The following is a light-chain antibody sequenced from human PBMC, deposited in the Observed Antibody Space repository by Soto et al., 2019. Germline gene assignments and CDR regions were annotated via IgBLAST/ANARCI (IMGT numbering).Light chain of an antibody. CDR2: GAS. V-gene: IGKV3-20*01. CDR3: QPYGSSPPHT. J-gene: IGKJ2*01. Sequence: EIVLTQSPGTLSLSPGERATLSCRASQSVSSSYLAWYQQKPGQAPRLLIYGASSRATGIPDRFSGSGSGTDFTLTISRLEPEDFTVYYCQPYGSSPPHTFGQGTKLEIQ. CDR1: QSVSSSY.